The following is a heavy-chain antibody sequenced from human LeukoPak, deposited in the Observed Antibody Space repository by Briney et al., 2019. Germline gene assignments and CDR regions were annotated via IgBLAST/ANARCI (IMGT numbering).Heavy chain of an antibody. CDR1: GFNVSSKY. J-gene: IGHJ2*01. CDR2: IYSGDTT. CDR3: AREATSSWFGGWYFDL. V-gene: IGHV3-53*01. Sequence: GGSLRLSCAASGFNVSSKYMSWVRQAPGKGLEWVSVIYSGDTTNYADSVKGRFTISSDNSKNTVYLQMNRLRVEDTAVYYCAREATSSWFGGWYFDLWGRGTLVTVSS. D-gene: IGHD6-13*01.